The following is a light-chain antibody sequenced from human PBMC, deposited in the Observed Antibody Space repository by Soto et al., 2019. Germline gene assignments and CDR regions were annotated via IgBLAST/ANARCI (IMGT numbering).Light chain of an antibody. Sequence: PSTLSGSVGDRVTITCRASQTISSWLAWYQQKPGKAPKLLIYKASTLKSGVPSRFSGSGSGTEFTLTISSLQPDDFATYYCQHHNSYSEAFGGGTKVDI. J-gene: IGKJ4*02. V-gene: IGKV1-5*03. CDR1: QTISSW. CDR2: KAS. CDR3: QHHNSYSEA.